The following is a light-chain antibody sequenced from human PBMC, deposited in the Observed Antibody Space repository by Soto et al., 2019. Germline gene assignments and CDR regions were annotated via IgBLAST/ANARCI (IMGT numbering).Light chain of an antibody. Sequence: VLTQSPGTLSLSPGESAALSCKASQSVSSSYLAWYQQKPGQAPRLLIYGASNRATGIQDRFSGSGSGTDFPLTIRRLEPEDFAVYYCKQYGSSGTFGQGTKVDI. V-gene: IGKV3-20*01. J-gene: IGKJ1*01. CDR1: QSVSSSY. CDR3: KQYGSSGT. CDR2: GAS.